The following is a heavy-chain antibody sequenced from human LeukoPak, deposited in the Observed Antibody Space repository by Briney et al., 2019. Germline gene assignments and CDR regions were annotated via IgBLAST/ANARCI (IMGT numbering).Heavy chain of an antibody. V-gene: IGHV4-34*01. J-gene: IGHJ3*02. CDR2: INHSGST. D-gene: IGHD3-16*02. Sequence: PSETLSLTCAVYGGSFSGYYWSWIRQPPGKGLEWIGEINHSGSTNYNPSLKSRVTISVDTSKNQFSLKLSSVTAADTAVYYCARRRIMITFGGVIVYAFDIWGQGTMVTVSS. CDR1: GGSFSGYY. CDR3: ARRRIMITFGGVIVYAFDI.